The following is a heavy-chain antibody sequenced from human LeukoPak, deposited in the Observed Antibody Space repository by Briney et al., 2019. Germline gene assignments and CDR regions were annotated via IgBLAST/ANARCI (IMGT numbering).Heavy chain of an antibody. Sequence: GGSLRLSCAASGFTFNNYAMSWVRQAPGKGLEWVSAISSSGGGTYYADSVKGRFTISRDNSKNTLYLQMNSLRAEDTAVYYCALRYCSGGSCFDPWGQGTLVTVSS. V-gene: IGHV3-23*01. J-gene: IGHJ5*02. CDR3: ALRYCSGGSCFDP. CDR1: GFTFNNYA. CDR2: ISSSGGGT. D-gene: IGHD2-15*01.